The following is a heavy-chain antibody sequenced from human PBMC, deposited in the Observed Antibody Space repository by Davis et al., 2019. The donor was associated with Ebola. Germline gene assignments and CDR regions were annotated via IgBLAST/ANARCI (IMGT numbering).Heavy chain of an antibody. CDR1: GFTFSSSA. CDR3: AKQRGVGAIDYDY. J-gene: IGHJ4*02. CDR2: ISSGGGAP. Sequence: PGGSLRLSCAASGFTFSSSAMGWVRQAPGKGLEWVSDISSGGGAPYYADSVNGRFTTFRDNPKNTLYLQMNSLRADDTAVYYCAKQRGVGAIDYDYWGRGTVVTVSS. D-gene: IGHD1-26*01. V-gene: IGHV3-23*01.